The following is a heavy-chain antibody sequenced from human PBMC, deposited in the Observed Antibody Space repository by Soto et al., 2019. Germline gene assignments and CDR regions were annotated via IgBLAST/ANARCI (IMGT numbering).Heavy chain of an antibody. CDR3: ARLSRPGSSHDY. CDR2: IIPIFGTA. D-gene: IGHD6-13*01. V-gene: IGHV1-69*06. J-gene: IGHJ4*02. Sequence: SVKVSCKASGGTFSSYAISWVRQAPGQGLEWMGGIIPIFGTANYAQKFQGRVTITADKSTSTAYMELSSLRSEDTAVYYCARLSRPGSSHDYWGQGTLVTVSS. CDR1: GGTFSSYA.